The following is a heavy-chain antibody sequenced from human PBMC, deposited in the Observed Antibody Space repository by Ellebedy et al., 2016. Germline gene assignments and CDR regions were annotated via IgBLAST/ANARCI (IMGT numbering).Heavy chain of an antibody. J-gene: IGHJ6*03. Sequence: GGSLRLSXAASGFTLRSYSMNWVRQAPGKGPEWVSYISSDTFTIYYADSVKGRFIIARDNARDSLYLQVNSLRAEDTAVYYCARGRHYNFWSGYYGDPYYYMDVWGKGTTVTVSS. V-gene: IGHV3-48*01. D-gene: IGHD3-3*01. CDR3: ARGRHYNFWSGYYGDPYYYMDV. CDR1: GFTLRSYS. CDR2: ISSDTFTI.